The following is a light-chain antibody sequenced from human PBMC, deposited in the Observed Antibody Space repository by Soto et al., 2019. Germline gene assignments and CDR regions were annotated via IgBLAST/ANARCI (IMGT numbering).Light chain of an antibody. V-gene: IGKV2-28*01. J-gene: IGKJ3*01. CDR2: LGS. CDR3: MQARRSPGS. Sequence: DIVMTQSPLSLPVTPGEPASISCRSSQSLLHDNGFNYLDLYVQRPGQSPQLLLYLGSTRASGVPDRFSGSGSGTNFSLKISRVEAEDVGVYYCMQARRSPGSFGPGTKVYI. CDR1: QSLLHDNGFNY.